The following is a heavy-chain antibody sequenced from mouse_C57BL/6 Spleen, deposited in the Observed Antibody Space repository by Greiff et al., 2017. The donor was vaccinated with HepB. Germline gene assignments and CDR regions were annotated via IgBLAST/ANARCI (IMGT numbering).Heavy chain of an antibody. CDR1: GFTFSSYA. V-gene: IGHV5-4*03. D-gene: IGHD4-1*01. J-gene: IGHJ3*01. CDR2: ISAGGSYT. CDR3: ARGENWDGPGFAY. Sequence: DVKLVESGGGLVKPGGSLKLSCAASGFTFSSYAMSWVRQTPEKRLEWVATISAGGSYTYYPDNVKGRFTISRDNAKNNLYLQMSHLKSEDTAMYYCARGENWDGPGFAYWGQGTLVTVYA.